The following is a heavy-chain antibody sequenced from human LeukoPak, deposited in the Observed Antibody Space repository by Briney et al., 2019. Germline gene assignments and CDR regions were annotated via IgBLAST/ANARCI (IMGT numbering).Heavy chain of an antibody. CDR1: GFTFSSYA. CDR2: INHDGEAI. V-gene: IGHV3-48*02. CDR3: ARDYDWALDF. Sequence: GGSLRLSCAASGFTFSSYAMSWVRQAPGKGLEWIAYINHDGEAIYYPQFVRGRFIISRDNAKNTLFLQMNDLRDEDTAVYYCARDYDWALDFWGQGTRVTVSS. J-gene: IGHJ4*02. D-gene: IGHD3-9*01.